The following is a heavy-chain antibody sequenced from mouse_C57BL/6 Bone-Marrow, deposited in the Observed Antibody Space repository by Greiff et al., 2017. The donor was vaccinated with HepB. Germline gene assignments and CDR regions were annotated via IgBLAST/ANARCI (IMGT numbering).Heavy chain of an antibody. Sequence: EVKLVESGAELVRPGASVKLSCTASGFNIKDDYMHWVKQRPEQGLEWIGWIDPENGDTEYASKFQGKATITSDTSSNTAYLQLSSLTSEDTAVYYCTTDDYDGAYWGQGTLVTVSA. D-gene: IGHD2-4*01. V-gene: IGHV14-4*01. CDR2: IDPENGDT. CDR3: TTDDYDGAY. CDR1: GFNIKDDY. J-gene: IGHJ3*01.